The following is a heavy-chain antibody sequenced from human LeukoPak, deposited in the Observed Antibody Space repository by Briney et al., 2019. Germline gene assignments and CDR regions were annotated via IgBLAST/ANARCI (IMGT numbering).Heavy chain of an antibody. V-gene: IGHV3-23*01. CDR2: ILSRGSRT. D-gene: IGHD6-19*01. CDR1: GFTFGTYA. J-gene: IGHJ4*02. CDR3: VGYTSGWTVIY. Sequence: PGGSLRLSCAASGFTFGTYAMSWVRQAPGKGLEWVSVILSRGSRTFYADSVKGRVTISRDNSKNTVYLQMNSLRADDTAIYYCVGYTSGWTVIYWGQGTLVTVSS.